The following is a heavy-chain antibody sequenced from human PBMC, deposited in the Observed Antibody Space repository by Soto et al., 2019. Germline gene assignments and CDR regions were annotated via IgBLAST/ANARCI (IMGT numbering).Heavy chain of an antibody. D-gene: IGHD2-21*02. CDR1: GGSISSGGYY. J-gene: IGHJ4*02. CDR3: AREGGGGDWSGFFDY. CDR2: IYYSGST. V-gene: IGHV4-31*03. Sequence: QVQLQESGPGLVKPSQTLSLTCTVSGGSISSGGYYWSWIRQHPGKGLEWIGYIYYSGSTYYNPSPKRRVTISVDTSKNPFSLKLSSVTAADTAVYYCAREGGGGDWSGFFDYWGQGTLVTVSS.